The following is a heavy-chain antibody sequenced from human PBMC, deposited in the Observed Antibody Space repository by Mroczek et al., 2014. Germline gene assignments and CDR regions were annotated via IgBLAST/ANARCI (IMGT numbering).Heavy chain of an antibody. Sequence: QVQLVQSGGGVVQPGRSLRLSCAASGFTFSSYAMHWVRQAPGKGLEWVAVISYDGSNKYYADSVKGRFTISRDNSKNTLYLQMNSLRAEDTAVYYCAREYSGRLFDYWGQGTLVTVSS. J-gene: IGHJ4*02. CDR1: GFTFSSYA. CDR2: ISYDGSNK. CDR3: AREYSGRLFDY. V-gene: IGHV3-30-3*01. D-gene: IGHD1-26*01.